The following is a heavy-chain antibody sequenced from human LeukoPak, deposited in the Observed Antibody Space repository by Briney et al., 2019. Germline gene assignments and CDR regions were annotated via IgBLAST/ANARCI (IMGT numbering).Heavy chain of an antibody. CDR3: ARNQYSGSYSPRDGMDV. CDR1: GYTFTSYG. V-gene: IGHV1-18*01. J-gene: IGHJ6*04. D-gene: IGHD1-26*01. Sequence: ASVKVSCKASGYTFTSYGISWVRQAPGQGLEWMGWISAYNGNTNYAQRLQGRVTMTTDTSTSTAYMELRSLRSDDTAVYYCARNQYSGSYSPRDGMDVWGKGTTVTVSS. CDR2: ISAYNGNT.